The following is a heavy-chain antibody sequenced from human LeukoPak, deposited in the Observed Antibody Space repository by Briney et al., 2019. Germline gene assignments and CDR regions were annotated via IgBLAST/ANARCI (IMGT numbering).Heavy chain of an antibody. CDR3: ARESDYGSGSLLIYFDY. D-gene: IGHD3-10*01. J-gene: IGHJ4*02. CDR1: GGTFSSYA. Sequence: SVKVSCKASGGTFSSYAISWVRPAPGQGLEWMGGIIPIFGTANYAQKFQGRVTITADESTSTAYMELSSLRSEDTAVYYCARESDYGSGSLLIYFDYWGQGTLVTVSS. CDR2: IIPIFGTA. V-gene: IGHV1-69*01.